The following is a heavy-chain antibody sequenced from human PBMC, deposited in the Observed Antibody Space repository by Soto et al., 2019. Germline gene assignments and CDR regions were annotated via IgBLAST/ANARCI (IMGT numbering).Heavy chain of an antibody. V-gene: IGHV4-30-2*01. Sequence: QLQLLESGSGLVKPSQTLSLTCTVSGGSISSGGYSWGWIRRPPGRGLEWIGYTYHSGSASYNPSLKSRVSISVDRSKNQFSLNLTSVTSADTAVYYCVRDHNPYGSGRRAGWFDPWGQGTLVTVSS. D-gene: IGHD3-10*01. J-gene: IGHJ5*02. CDR2: TYHSGSA. CDR1: GGSISSGGYS. CDR3: VRDHNPYGSGRRAGWFDP.